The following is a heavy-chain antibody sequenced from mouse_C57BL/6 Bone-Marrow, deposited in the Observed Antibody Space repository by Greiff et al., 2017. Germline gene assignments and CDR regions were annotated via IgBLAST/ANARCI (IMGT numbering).Heavy chain of an antibody. D-gene: IGHD2-1*01. CDR1: GFNIKDYY. J-gene: IGHJ4*01. CDR2: IDPEDGET. V-gene: IGHV14-2*01. Sequence: EVKVEESGAELVKPGASVKLSCTASGFNIKDYYMHWVKQRTEQGLEWIGRIDPEDGETKYAPKFQGKATITADTSSNTAYLQLSSLTSEDTAVYYCARVWAIGNYDYYAMDYWGQGTSVTVSS. CDR3: ARVWAIGNYDYYAMDY.